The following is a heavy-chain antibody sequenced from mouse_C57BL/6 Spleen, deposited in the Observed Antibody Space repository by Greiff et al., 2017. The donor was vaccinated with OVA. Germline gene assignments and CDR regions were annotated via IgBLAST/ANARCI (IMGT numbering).Heavy chain of an antibody. V-gene: IGHV1-61*01. Sequence: QVQLQQPGAELVRPGSSVKLSCKASGYTFTSYWMDWVKQRPGQGLEWIGNIYPSDSETHYNQKFKDKATLTVDKSSSKAYMQLSSLTSEESAVYYCASGGQLRLRAWFAYWGQGTLVTVSA. J-gene: IGHJ3*01. CDR1: GYTFTSYW. D-gene: IGHD3-2*02. CDR2: IYPSDSET. CDR3: ASGGQLRLRAWFAY.